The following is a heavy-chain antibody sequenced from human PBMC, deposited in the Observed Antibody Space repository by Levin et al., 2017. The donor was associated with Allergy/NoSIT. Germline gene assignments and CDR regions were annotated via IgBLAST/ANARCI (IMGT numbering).Heavy chain of an antibody. J-gene: IGHJ3*02. Sequence: ESGPTLVKPTQTLTLTCTFSGFSLSTSGVGVGWIRQPPGKALEWLALIYWDDDKRYSPSLKTRLTITKDTSKNQVVLSMTNMDPVDTATYYCARRTVGDAFDIWGQGTMVTVSS. CDR1: GFSLSTSGVG. CDR3: ARRTVGDAFDI. D-gene: IGHD4-23*01. CDR2: IYWDDDK. V-gene: IGHV2-5*02.